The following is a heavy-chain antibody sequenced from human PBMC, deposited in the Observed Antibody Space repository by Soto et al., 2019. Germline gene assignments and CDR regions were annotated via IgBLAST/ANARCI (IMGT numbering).Heavy chain of an antibody. D-gene: IGHD3-9*01. Sequence: SETLSLTCAVYGGSFSGYYWSWIRQPPGKGLEWIGEINHSGSTNYNPSLKSRVTISVDTSKNQFSLKLSSVTAADTAVYYCARGPVPDYDILTGYSLDPLGQGTLVTVSS. CDR1: GGSFSGYY. J-gene: IGHJ5*02. CDR2: INHSGST. CDR3: ARGPVPDYDILTGYSLDP. V-gene: IGHV4-34*01.